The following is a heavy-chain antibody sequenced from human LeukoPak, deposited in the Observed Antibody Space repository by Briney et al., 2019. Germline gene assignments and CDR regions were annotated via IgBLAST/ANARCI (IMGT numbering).Heavy chain of an antibody. Sequence: GGSLRLSCAASRYTFSCYSLNWVRQAPGKGLEWVSSICSSSSYIYYADSVKGRFTISRDNAKNSLYLQMNSLRAEDTAVYYCAVNDGYCSSTSCPAFDYWGQGTLVTVSS. CDR2: ICSSSSYI. CDR3: AVNDGYCSSTSCPAFDY. V-gene: IGHV3-21*01. D-gene: IGHD2-2*01. CDR1: RYTFSCYS. J-gene: IGHJ4*02.